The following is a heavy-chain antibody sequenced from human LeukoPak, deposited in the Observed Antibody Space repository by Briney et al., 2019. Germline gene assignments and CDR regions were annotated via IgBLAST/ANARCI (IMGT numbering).Heavy chain of an antibody. CDR2: IKEDGSEK. V-gene: IGHV3-7*05. CDR3: ANWIGSSSRDY. Sequence: GGSLRLSCAASGFTFSTYWMTWVRQAPGKGLDWVANIKEDGSEKYYVDSVKGRFTISRDNTKNSLFLQMNSLRAEDTAVYYCANWIGSSSRDYWGQGTLVTVSS. J-gene: IGHJ4*02. CDR1: GFTFSTYW. D-gene: IGHD6-6*01.